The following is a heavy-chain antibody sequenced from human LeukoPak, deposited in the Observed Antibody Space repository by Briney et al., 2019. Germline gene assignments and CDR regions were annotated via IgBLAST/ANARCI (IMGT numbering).Heavy chain of an antibody. J-gene: IGHJ4*02. D-gene: IGHD1-26*01. Sequence: ASVTVSFTVSGYTLTELSMHWVRQAPGKGLEWMGGFDPEDGETIYAQKFQGRVTMTEDTSTDTAYMELSSLRSEDTAVYYCATPIGVVGGRNFDYWGQGTLVTVSS. CDR3: ATPIGVVGGRNFDY. CDR1: GYTLTELS. CDR2: FDPEDGET. V-gene: IGHV1-24*01.